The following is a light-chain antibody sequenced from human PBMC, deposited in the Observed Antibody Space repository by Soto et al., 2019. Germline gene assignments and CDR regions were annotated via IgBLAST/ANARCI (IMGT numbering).Light chain of an antibody. Sequence: QSVLTQPPSVSGAPGQRVTISCTGSSSNFGAGYEVHRYKQLPGAAPTLVIFNNLNRPSGVPERFSGSKSGTSASLVISGLQAEDEADYYCQSFDSSLRVYVFGSGTKLTVL. CDR3: QSFDSSLRVYV. V-gene: IGLV1-40*01. J-gene: IGLJ1*01. CDR2: NNL. CDR1: SSNFGAGYE.